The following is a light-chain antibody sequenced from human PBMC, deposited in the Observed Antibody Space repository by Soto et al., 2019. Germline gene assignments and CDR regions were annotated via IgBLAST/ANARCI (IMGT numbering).Light chain of an antibody. J-gene: IGKJ2*01. V-gene: IGKV1-5*01. CDR1: QSISSW. Sequence: DIQMTQSPSTLSASVGDRVTITCRASQSISSWLAWYQQKPGKAPKLLIYDASSLESGVPSRFSGSGSGTEFTRTISSLQPDDFATDYCQQYNSYVYPVGQGTKLEIQ. CDR2: DAS. CDR3: QQYNSYVYP.